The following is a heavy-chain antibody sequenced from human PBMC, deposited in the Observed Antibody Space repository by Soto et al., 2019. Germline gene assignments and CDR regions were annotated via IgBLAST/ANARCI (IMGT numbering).Heavy chain of an antibody. D-gene: IGHD5-18*01. J-gene: IGHJ6*03. Sequence: PGESLKISCKGSGYSFTSYWISWVRQMPGKGLEWMGGIDPSDSYTNYSPSFQGHVTISADKSISTAYLQWSSLKASDTAMYYCAKFHRRIPEDGDGFDVWGQGTMVTVSSGKGSHFGDPVDTATYYCARILFGRSVAGGYFYMDVWGKGATVTVSS. CDR3: AKFHRRIPEDGDGFDVWGQGTMVTVSSGKGSHFGDPVDTATYYCARILFGRSVAGGYFYMDV. CDR2: IDPSDSYT. V-gene: IGHV5-10-1*01. CDR1: GYSFTSYW.